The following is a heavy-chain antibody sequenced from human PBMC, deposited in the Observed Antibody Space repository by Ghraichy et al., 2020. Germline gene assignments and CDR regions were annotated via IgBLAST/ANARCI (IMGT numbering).Heavy chain of an antibody. Sequence: SETLSLTCAVYGGSFSGYYWSWIRQPPGKGLEWIGEINHSGSTNYNPSLKSRVTISVGTSKNQFSLKLSSVTAADTAVYYCARERRWLQLRRPDAFDIWGQGTMVTVSS. J-gene: IGHJ3*02. CDR1: GGSFSGYY. CDR3: ARERRWLQLRRPDAFDI. V-gene: IGHV4-34*01. D-gene: IGHD5-24*01. CDR2: INHSGST.